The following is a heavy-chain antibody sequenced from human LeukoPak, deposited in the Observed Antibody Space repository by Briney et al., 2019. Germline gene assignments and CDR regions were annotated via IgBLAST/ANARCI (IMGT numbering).Heavy chain of an antibody. D-gene: IGHD6-13*01. CDR3: ARGNIAAAGRWVYYYYGMDV. J-gene: IGHJ6*02. V-gene: IGHV4-34*01. CDR1: GGSFSGYY. CDR2: INHSGST. Sequence: SETLSLTCAVYGGSFSGYYWSWIRQPPGKGLEWIGEINHSGSTNYNPSLKSRVTISVDTSKNQFSLKLSSVTAADTAVYYCARGNIAAAGRWVYYYYGMDVWGQGTTVTVSS.